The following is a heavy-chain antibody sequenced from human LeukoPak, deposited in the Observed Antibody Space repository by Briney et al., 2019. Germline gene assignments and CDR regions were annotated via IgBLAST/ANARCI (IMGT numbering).Heavy chain of an antibody. CDR1: GFTFSRYG. CDR3: AREGVGSTMD. Sequence: GGSLRLSCGASGFTFSRYGMHWVRQAPGKGLEWVTLIWYDGSKKYYADSVKGRFTISRDNSANTLYLQMDSLRAEDTAVYYCAREGVGSTMDWGQGTLLTVSS. CDR2: IWYDGSKK. J-gene: IGHJ4*02. D-gene: IGHD1-26*01. V-gene: IGHV3-33*01.